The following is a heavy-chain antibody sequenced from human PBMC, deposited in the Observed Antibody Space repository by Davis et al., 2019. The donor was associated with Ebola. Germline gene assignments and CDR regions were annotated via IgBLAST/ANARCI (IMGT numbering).Heavy chain of an antibody. D-gene: IGHD3-3*01. CDR3: ARDLGYDFWSGYLPFDY. Sequence: ASVKVSCKASGYTFTSYGISWVRQAPGQGLEWMGWISAYNGNTNYAQKLQGRVTMTTDTSTSTAYVELRSLRSDDTAVYYCARDLGYDFWSGYLPFDYWGQGTLVTVSS. V-gene: IGHV1-18*01. J-gene: IGHJ4*02. CDR1: GYTFTSYG. CDR2: ISAYNGNT.